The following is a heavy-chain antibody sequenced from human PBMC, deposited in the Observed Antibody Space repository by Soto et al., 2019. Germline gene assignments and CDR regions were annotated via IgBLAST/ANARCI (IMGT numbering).Heavy chain of an antibody. Sequence: GSLRLSCAASGFTFSGSAMHWVRQASGKGLEWVGRIRSKANSYATAYAASVKGRFTISRDDSKNTAYLQMNSLKTEDTAVYYCTYSSSWDLDFDYWGQGTLVTVSS. CDR3: TYSSSWDLDFDY. D-gene: IGHD6-13*01. V-gene: IGHV3-73*01. J-gene: IGHJ4*02. CDR1: GFTFSGSA. CDR2: IRSKANSYAT.